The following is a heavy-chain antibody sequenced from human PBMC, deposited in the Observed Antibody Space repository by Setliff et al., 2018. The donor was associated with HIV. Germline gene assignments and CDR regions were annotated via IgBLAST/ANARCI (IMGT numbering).Heavy chain of an antibody. Sequence: ASVKVSCKASGYTFTNYAMHWVRQAPGQRLEWMGWINAGNDNTKYSHKFQGRVTITRDTSASTAYMELSSLRSEDTAVYYCARYDVSAPGSYQDYWGQGTLVTVSS. CDR2: INAGNDNT. J-gene: IGHJ4*02. D-gene: IGHD6-13*01. CDR3: ARYDVSAPGSYQDY. CDR1: GYTFTNYA. V-gene: IGHV1-3*01.